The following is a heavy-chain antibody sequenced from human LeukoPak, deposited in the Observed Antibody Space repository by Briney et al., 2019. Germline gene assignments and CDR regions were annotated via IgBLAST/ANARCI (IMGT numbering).Heavy chain of an antibody. CDR2: IHIYRGNT. J-gene: IGHJ5*02. CDR1: GYTFTSYG. V-gene: IGHV1-18*01. CDR3: ARDVGITVADSFDP. D-gene: IGHD6-13*01. Sequence: GASVKVSCKASGYTFTSYGISWVRQAPGQGLEWMGWIHIYRGNTNYAQKFQGRVTMTTDTSTSTVYMEGRGLRSDDTAMYYCARDVGITVADSFDPWGQGTLVTVSS.